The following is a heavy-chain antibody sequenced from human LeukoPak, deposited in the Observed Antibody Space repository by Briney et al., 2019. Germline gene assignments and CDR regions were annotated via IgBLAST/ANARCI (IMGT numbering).Heavy chain of an antibody. CDR1: GGSISSSSRY. CDR3: TRGDTGVLVDY. J-gene: IGHJ4*02. D-gene: IGHD1-14*01. CDR2: IHYSGST. V-gene: IGHV4-39*07. Sequence: SETLSLTCSVFGGSISSSSRYWGWIRQPPGKGLEWIGSIHYSGSTYYNPSLKSRVTMSVDTSKNQFSLKLSSVTAADTAFYYCTRGDTGVLVDYWGQGTLVTVSS.